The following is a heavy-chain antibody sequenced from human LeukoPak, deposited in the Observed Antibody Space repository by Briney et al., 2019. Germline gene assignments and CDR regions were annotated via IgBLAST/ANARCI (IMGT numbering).Heavy chain of an antibody. D-gene: IGHD6-13*01. CDR1: GGSISSSSYY. CDR3: ARHCIAAAGTCFDY. CDR2: IYYSGST. V-gene: IGHV4-39*01. Sequence: PSETLSLTCTVSGGSISSSSYYWGWIRQPPGKGLEWIGSIYYSGSTYYNPSLKSRVTISVDTSKNQFSLKLSSVTAADTAVYYCARHCIAAAGTCFDYWGQGTLVTVSS. J-gene: IGHJ4*02.